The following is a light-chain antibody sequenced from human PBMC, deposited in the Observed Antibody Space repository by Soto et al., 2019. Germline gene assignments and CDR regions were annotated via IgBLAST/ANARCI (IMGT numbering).Light chain of an antibody. CDR1: QTITSW. J-gene: IGKJ1*01. CDR2: KAS. V-gene: IGKV1-5*03. Sequence: DIQRTQSPSTLSGSVGDRVTITCRSSQTITSWLAWYQQKPGNAPSLLFDKASTLKSGVPSRFSGSVSGTEFTLTIGSLQPDDFATYYCQHYNSYSEAFGQGTKVELK. CDR3: QHYNSYSEA.